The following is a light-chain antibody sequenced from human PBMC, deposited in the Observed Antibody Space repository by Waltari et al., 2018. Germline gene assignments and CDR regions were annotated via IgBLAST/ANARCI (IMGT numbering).Light chain of an antibody. Sequence: DIVLTQSPGTLSLSPGERATLSCRASQSVSSTYLAWYQQKPGQAPRPRSYGASSRATGIPDSFSGSGSGTDFTLTSSRLEPEDFAVYDCQQYGSSLYTFGQGTKLEIK. CDR2: GAS. CDR3: QQYGSSLYT. J-gene: IGKJ2*01. CDR1: QSVSSTY. V-gene: IGKV3-20*01.